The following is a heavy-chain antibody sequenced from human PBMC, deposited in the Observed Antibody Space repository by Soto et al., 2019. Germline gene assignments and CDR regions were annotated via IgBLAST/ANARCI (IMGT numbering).Heavy chain of an antibody. CDR2: IYWDDDK. Sequence: QITLKESGPTLVKPTQTITLTCTFSGFSLNTGGLGVGWIRQPPGKALEWIALIYWDDDKRYSPSLKSRLSITKDTSNNRVVLTMTNMDPVDTATDYCTHSRCGGDCLQSYSSHYYYGMDVWGQGTTVTVSS. J-gene: IGHJ6*02. D-gene: IGHD2-21*02. CDR1: GFSLNTGGLG. V-gene: IGHV2-5*02. CDR3: THSRCGGDCLQSYSSHYYYGMDV.